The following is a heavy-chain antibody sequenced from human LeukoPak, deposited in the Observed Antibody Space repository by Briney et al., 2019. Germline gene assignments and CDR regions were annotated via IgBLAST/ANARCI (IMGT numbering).Heavy chain of an antibody. D-gene: IGHD3-22*01. V-gene: IGHV3-9*03. Sequence: GGSLRLSCAASGFTFGDYAMHWVRQAPGKGLEWVSGISWNSGSIGYADSVKGRFTISRDNAKNSLYLQMNSLRAEDMALYYCAKDIGRYYYDSSGYYDYWGQGTLVTVSS. J-gene: IGHJ4*02. CDR1: GFTFGDYA. CDR3: AKDIGRYYYDSSGYYDY. CDR2: ISWNSGSI.